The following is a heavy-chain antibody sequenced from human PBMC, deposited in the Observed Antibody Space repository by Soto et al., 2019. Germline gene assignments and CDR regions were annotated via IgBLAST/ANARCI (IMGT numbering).Heavy chain of an antibody. D-gene: IGHD1-7*01. CDR1: GFTFSSYA. V-gene: IGHV3-23*01. J-gene: IGHJ6*02. CDR2: ISGSGGST. CDR3: AKANTPGGNWNYVYYYGMDV. Sequence: GGSLRLSCAASGFTFSSYAMSWVRQAPGKGLEWVSAISGSGGSTYYADSVKGRFTISRDNSKNTLYLQMNSLRAEDTAVYYCAKANTPGGNWNYVYYYGMDVWGQGTTVTVSS.